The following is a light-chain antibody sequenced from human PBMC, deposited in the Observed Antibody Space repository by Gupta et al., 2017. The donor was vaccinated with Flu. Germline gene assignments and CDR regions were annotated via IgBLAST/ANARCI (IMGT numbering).Light chain of an antibody. CDR1: SSNIGKNY. CDR2: DNS. Sequence: QSMLTQPPSVSAASGQKVTISCSGTSSNIGKNYVAWYQQFPGTAPKLLIYDNSKRPSGIPDRFSGSKSGTSATLAITGLQTGDEADYYCGTWDSSAIVYGVFGGGTKLTVL. J-gene: IGLJ2*01. V-gene: IGLV1-51*01. CDR3: GTWDSSAIVYGV.